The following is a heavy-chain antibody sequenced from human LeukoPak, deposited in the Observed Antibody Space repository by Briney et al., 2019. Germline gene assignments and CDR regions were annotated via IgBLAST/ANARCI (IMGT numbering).Heavy chain of an antibody. CDR3: ARDSRRYLTSVYYYMDV. Sequence: ASVKVSCKASGYTFTSYGINWVRQAPGQGLEWMGWIRVYNGNTNYAQKLQGRVTMTTDTSTSTAYMELRSLRSDDTAVYYRARDSRRYLTSVYYYMDVWGKGTTVTISS. D-gene: IGHD3-9*01. CDR2: IRVYNGNT. CDR1: GYTFTSYG. V-gene: IGHV1-18*01. J-gene: IGHJ6*03.